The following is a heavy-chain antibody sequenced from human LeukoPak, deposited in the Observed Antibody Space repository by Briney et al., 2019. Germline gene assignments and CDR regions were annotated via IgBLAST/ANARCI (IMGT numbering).Heavy chain of an antibody. V-gene: IGHV3-30*04. Sequence: GGSLRLSCAASGFTFSSYAMHWVRQAPGKGLEWVAVIPYDGSNKYYADSVKGRFTISRDNSKNTLYLQMNSLRAEDTAVYYCASPTSIYSSSQTSFWGQGTLVTVSS. J-gene: IGHJ4*02. CDR1: GFTFSSYA. CDR3: ASPTSIYSSSQTSF. CDR2: IPYDGSNK. D-gene: IGHD6-13*01.